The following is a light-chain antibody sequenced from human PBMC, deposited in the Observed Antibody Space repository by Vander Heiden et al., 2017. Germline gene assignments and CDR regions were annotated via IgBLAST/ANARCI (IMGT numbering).Light chain of an antibody. CDR1: ALPQNY. CDR3: YSTYFSGILRV. Sequence: SVSPGQTASITCSGDALPQNYAHWYLQKSSQAPVLVIYEDRKRPSWISVRFCGSSSVTMATLSIIGAQVEDEAEYYCYSTYFSGILRVFGGGTKLTVL. V-gene: IGLV3-10*01. J-gene: IGLJ3*02. CDR2: EDR.